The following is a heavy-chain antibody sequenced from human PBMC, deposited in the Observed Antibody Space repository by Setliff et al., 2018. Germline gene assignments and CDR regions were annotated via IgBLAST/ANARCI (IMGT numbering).Heavy chain of an antibody. CDR2: INPSGGST. V-gene: IGHV1-46*03. Sequence: GASVKVSCKASGYTFTSYYMHWVRQAPGQGLEWMGIINPSGGSTSYAQKFQGRVTMTRDTSTSTVYMELSSLRSEDTAVYYCARTGLLWFGELFHYYYYMDVWGKGTTVTVSS. CDR3: ARTGLLWFGELFHYYYYMDV. J-gene: IGHJ6*03. D-gene: IGHD3-10*01. CDR1: GYTFTSYY.